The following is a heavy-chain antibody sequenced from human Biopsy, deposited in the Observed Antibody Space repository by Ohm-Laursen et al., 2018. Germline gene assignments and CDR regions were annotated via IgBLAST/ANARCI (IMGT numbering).Heavy chain of an antibody. CDR3: VKDTNWNYVWDRPGATKGMDV. V-gene: IGHV3-48*04. CDR2: INVYSNKK. Sequence: SLRLSCSASEFTFSGYSMNWVRQAPGRGLEWVSYINVYSNKKYYADSVKGRFSVSRDNAKNSLYLQMNSLRGEDTALYYCVKDTNWNYVWDRPGATKGMDVWGQGTTVTVSS. J-gene: IGHJ6*02. CDR1: EFTFSGYS. D-gene: IGHD1-7*01.